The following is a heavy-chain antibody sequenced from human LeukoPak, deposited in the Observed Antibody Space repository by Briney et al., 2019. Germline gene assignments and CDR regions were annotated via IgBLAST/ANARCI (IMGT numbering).Heavy chain of an antibody. CDR1: GFTFSSYW. CDR2: INGDGIST. D-gene: IGHD1-26*01. J-gene: IGHJ4*02. Sequence: GGSLRLSCAASGFTFSSYWMHWVRQAPGKGLVWVTRINGDGISTTYADSVKGRFTISRDNARNTVYLQMISLRGEDTAVYYCARDGWVDYWGQGTLVTVSS. CDR3: ARDGWVDY. V-gene: IGHV3-74*01.